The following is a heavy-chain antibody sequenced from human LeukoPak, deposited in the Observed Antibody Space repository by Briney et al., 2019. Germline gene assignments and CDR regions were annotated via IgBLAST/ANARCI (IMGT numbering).Heavy chain of an antibody. J-gene: IGHJ5*02. CDR3: ARHSSDVDTVWFDP. V-gene: IGHV4-59*08. Sequence: PSETLSLTCTVSGGSISSYYWSWIRQPPGKGLEWIGYIYYSGSTNYNPSLKSRVTISVDTSKNQFSLKLSSVTAADTAVYYCARHSSDVDTVWFDPWGQGTLDTVSS. D-gene: IGHD5-18*01. CDR2: IYYSGST. CDR1: GGSISSYY.